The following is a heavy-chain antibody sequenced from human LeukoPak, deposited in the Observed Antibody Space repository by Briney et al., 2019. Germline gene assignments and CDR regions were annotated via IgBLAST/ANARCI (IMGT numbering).Heavy chain of an antibody. D-gene: IGHD1-1*01. CDR1: GGSISGFY. Sequence: PSETLSLTCTVSGGSISGFYWSWIRQPPGKGLEWVGYIYYSGSTSYSPSLKSRVNISVDTSKNQFSLKLSSVIAADTAVYYCARVGNWNDVYWFDPWGQGTLVTVSS. V-gene: IGHV4-59*01. CDR3: ARVGNWNDVYWFDP. CDR2: IYYSGST. J-gene: IGHJ5*02.